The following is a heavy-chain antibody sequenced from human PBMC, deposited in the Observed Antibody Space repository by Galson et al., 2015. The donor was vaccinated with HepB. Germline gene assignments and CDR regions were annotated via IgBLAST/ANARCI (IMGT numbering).Heavy chain of an antibody. V-gene: IGHV3-33*01. Sequence: SLRLSCAASGFPFSSYGMHWVRQAPGQGLEWVAVIWSDGVNRFYADSVKGRFTISRDSPKNALFLQMNSLRADDTAVYYCVRERGPFDGFDIWGRGAMVTVSS. J-gene: IGHJ3*02. CDR3: VRERGPFDGFDI. CDR2: IWSDGVNR. CDR1: GFPFSSYG. D-gene: IGHD3-10*01.